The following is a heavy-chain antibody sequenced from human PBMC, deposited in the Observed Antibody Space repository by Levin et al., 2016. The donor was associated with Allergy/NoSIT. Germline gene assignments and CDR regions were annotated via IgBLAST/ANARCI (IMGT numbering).Heavy chain of an antibody. CDR3: ARFSSGWYLGSPDGFRKTSYYFDY. D-gene: IGHD6-19*01. CDR2: INHSGST. J-gene: IGHJ4*02. Sequence: RQAPGKGLEWIGEINHSGSTNYNPSLKSRVTISVDTSKNQFSLKLSSVTAADTAVYYCARFSSGWYLGSPDGFRKTSYYFDYWGQGTLVTVSS. V-gene: IGHV4-34*01.